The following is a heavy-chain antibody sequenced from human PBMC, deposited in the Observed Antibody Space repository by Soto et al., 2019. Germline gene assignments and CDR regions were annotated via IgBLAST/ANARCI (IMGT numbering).Heavy chain of an antibody. D-gene: IGHD2-21*02. CDR1: GYTFTSYA. J-gene: IGHJ4*02. Sequence: ASVKASCKASGYTFTSYAMHWVRQAPGQRLEWMGWINAGNGNTKYSQKFQGRVTITRDTSASTAYMELSSLRSEDTAVYYCAWSIELGTAIDYRAQGSLVLGSS. CDR2: INAGNGNT. V-gene: IGHV1-3*01. CDR3: AWSIELGTAIDY.